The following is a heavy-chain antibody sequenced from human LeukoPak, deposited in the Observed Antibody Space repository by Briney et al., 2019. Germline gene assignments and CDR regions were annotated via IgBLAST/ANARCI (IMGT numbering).Heavy chain of an antibody. V-gene: IGHV1-2*02. J-gene: IGHJ3*02. CDR1: GYTFTGYY. D-gene: IGHD3-10*01. CDR2: INPNSGGT. CDR3: ARLYYYGSGEFDI. Sequence: ASVKVSCKASGYTFTGYYMHWVRQAPGQGLERRGWINPNSGGTNYAQKFQGRVTMTRDTSISTAYMELSRLRSDDTAVYYCARLYYYGSGEFDIWGQGTMVTVSS.